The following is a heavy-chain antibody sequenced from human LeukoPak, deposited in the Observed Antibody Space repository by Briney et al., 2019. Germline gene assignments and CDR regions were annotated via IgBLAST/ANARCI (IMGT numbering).Heavy chain of an antibody. CDR2: IYISGST. CDR3: ARDSRRDGYNLDY. CDR1: GGSFSSGLYY. J-gene: IGHJ4*02. D-gene: IGHD5-24*01. V-gene: IGHV4-61*02. Sequence: PSETLSLTCTVSGGSFSSGLYYWTWIRQPAGKGLEWIGRIYISGSTNYNPSLKSRVTISRDTSKNEFSLKLSSVTAADTAVYYCARDSRRDGYNLDYWGRGTLVTVSS.